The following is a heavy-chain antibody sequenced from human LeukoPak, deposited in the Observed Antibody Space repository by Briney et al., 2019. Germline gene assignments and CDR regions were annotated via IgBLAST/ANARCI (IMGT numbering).Heavy chain of an antibody. CDR2: IYISGST. CDR3: ARDSRRDGYNLDY. CDR1: GGSFSSGLYY. J-gene: IGHJ4*02. D-gene: IGHD5-24*01. V-gene: IGHV4-61*02. Sequence: PSETLSLTCTVSGGSFSSGLYYWTWIRQPAGKGLEWIGRIYISGSTNYNPSLKSRVTISRDTSKNEFSLKLSSVTAADTAVYYCARDSRRDGYNLDYWGRGTLVTVSS.